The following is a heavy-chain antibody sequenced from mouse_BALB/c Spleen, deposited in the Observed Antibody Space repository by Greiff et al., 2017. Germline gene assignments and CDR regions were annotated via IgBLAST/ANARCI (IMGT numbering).Heavy chain of an antibody. Sequence: EVQLQQSGAELVKPGASVKLSCTASGFNIQDTYMHWVKQRPEQGLEWIGRIDPANGNTKYDPKFQGKATITADTSSNTAYLQLSSLTSEDTAVYYCAEGYDGAMDYWGQGTSVTVSS. CDR3: AEGYDGAMDY. CDR1: GFNIQDTY. J-gene: IGHJ4*01. CDR2: IDPANGNT. V-gene: IGHV14-3*02. D-gene: IGHD2-14*01.